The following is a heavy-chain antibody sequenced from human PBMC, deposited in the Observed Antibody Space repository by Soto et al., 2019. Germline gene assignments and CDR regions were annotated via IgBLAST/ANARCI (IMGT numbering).Heavy chain of an antibody. CDR3: ARASCYSDSFGYFLDS. CDR2: IYYSGST. V-gene: IGHV4-59*01. J-gene: IGHJ4*02. CDR1: GGSISPYY. Sequence: SETLSLTCTVSGGSISPYYWSWIRQTPGKGLEWIAYIYYSGSTNYNPSLKSRVTISVDTSKNQCSLKLSSVTAADTAVYYCARASCYSDSFGYFLDSWGQVTLVIVSS. D-gene: IGHD3-22*01.